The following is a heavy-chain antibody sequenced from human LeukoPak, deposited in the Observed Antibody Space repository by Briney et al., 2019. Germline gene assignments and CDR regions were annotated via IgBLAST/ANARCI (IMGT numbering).Heavy chain of an antibody. Sequence: ASVKVSCKTSGYTFTDYYMHWVRQAPGQGLEWMGWISAYNGNTNYAQKLQGRVTMTTDTSTSTAYMELRSLRSDDTAVYYCARVAGSGRLTGTTDDAFDIWGQGTMVTVSS. D-gene: IGHD1-20*01. V-gene: IGHV1-18*04. J-gene: IGHJ3*02. CDR3: ARVAGSGRLTGTTDDAFDI. CDR2: ISAYNGNT. CDR1: GYTFTDYY.